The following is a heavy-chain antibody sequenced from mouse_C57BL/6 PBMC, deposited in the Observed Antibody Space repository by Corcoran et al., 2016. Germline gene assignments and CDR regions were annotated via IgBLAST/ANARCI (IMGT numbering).Heavy chain of an antibody. CDR3: ARVGLLRYGFAY. CDR1: GYTFTDYY. Sequence: EVQLQQSGPELVKPGASVKISCKASGYTFTDYYMNWVKQSHGKSLEWFGDINPNNGGTSYNQKFKGKATLTVDKSSSTAYMELRSLTSEDSAVYYCARVGLLRYGFAYWGQGTLVTVSA. D-gene: IGHD1-1*01. J-gene: IGHJ3*01. CDR2: INPNNGGT. V-gene: IGHV1-26*01.